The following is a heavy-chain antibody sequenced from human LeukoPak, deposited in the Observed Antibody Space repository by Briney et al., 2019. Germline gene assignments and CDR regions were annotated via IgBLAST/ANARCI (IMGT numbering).Heavy chain of an antibody. J-gene: IGHJ4*02. CDR1: GFTVSSNY. CDR3: AKVGSMVRGVIDY. V-gene: IGHV3-23*01. CDR2: ISGSGGST. Sequence: GGSLRLSCAASGFTVSSNYMSWVRQAPGRGLEWVSVISGSGGSTYYADSVKGRFTISRDNSKNTLYLQMNSLRAEDTAVYYCAKVGSMVRGVIDYWGQGTLVTVSS. D-gene: IGHD3-10*01.